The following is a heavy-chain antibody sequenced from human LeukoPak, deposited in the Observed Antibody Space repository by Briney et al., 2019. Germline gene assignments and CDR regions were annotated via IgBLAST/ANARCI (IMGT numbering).Heavy chain of an antibody. D-gene: IGHD3-10*01. CDR2: IYYSGST. V-gene: IGHV4-59*01. J-gene: IGHJ6*03. CDR1: GGSISSYY. CDR3: ARGWYRSGLYYYYYMDV. Sequence: SETLSLTCTVSGGSISSYYWSWIRQPPGKGLEWIGYIYYSGSTNYNPSLKSRVTISVDTPKNQFSLKLSSETAADTAVYYCARGWYRSGLYYYYYMDVWGKGTTVTVSS.